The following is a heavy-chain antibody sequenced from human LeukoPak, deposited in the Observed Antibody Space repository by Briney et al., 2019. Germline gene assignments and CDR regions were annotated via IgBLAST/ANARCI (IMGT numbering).Heavy chain of an antibody. D-gene: IGHD2-8*01. V-gene: IGHV4-39*01. Sequence: SETLSLTCTVSGGSISSSSYHWGWIRQPPGKGLEWIGSIYYSGSTYYNPSLKSRVTISVDTSKNQFYLKLSSVTAADTAVYYCASPLGYCTNGVCYVYWGQGTLVTVSS. CDR2: IYYSGST. J-gene: IGHJ4*02. CDR3: ASPLGYCTNGVCYVY. CDR1: GGSISSSSYH.